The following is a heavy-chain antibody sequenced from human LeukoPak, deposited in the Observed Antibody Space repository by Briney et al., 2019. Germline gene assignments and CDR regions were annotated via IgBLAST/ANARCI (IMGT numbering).Heavy chain of an antibody. CDR2: ISTFTGNT. J-gene: IGHJ3*02. CDR1: GYTFYSHG. CDR3: ARGVWGDAFDI. D-gene: IGHD7-27*01. Sequence: ASVKVSCKASGYTFYSHGVTWVRQAPGQGLEWMGWISTFTGNTNYAQKFQDRVTMTTDTSTSTAHMELRSLRSDDTAMYYCARGVWGDAFDIWGQGTTVTVSS. V-gene: IGHV1-18*01.